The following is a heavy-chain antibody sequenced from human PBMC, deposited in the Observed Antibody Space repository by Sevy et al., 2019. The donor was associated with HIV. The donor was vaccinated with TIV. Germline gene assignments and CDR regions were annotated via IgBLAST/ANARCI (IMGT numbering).Heavy chain of an antibody. CDR1: EFTFSSYW. J-gene: IGHJ4*02. Sequence: GGSLRLSCAASEFTFSSYWMHWVRQAPGKGLVWVSRINSDGSSTSYADSVKGRFTISRDNAKNTLYLQMNSLRAEDTAVYYCARVHAYSYGDFDYWGQGTLVTVSS. V-gene: IGHV3-74*01. CDR3: ARVHAYSYGDFDY. D-gene: IGHD5-18*01. CDR2: INSDGSST.